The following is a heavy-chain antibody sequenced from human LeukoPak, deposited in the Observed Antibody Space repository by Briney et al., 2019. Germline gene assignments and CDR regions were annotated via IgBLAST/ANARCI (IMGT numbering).Heavy chain of an antibody. D-gene: IGHD6-19*01. CDR3: ARVKGSSGWYRDAFDI. CDR1: GVSVSDGRYY. Sequence: SQTLSLTCNVSGVSVSDGRYYWTWIRHHPTRGLEWIGYKYYSGSAKYNPSLKSRLTISIDTAKNQFSLQLSSVTAADTATYYCARVKGSSGWYRDAFDIWGQGTMVTVSS. CDR2: KYYSGSA. V-gene: IGHV4-31*03. J-gene: IGHJ3*02.